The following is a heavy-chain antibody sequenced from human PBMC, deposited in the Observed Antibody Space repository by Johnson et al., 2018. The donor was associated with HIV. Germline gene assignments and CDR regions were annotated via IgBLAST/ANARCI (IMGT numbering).Heavy chain of an antibody. J-gene: IGHJ3*02. V-gene: IGHV3-30-3*01. CDR1: GFTFSSYA. CDR2: ISYDGSNK. CDR3: ARAWGDLAPDAFDI. Sequence: QVQLVESGGGVVQPGRSLRLSCVASGFTFSSYAMHWVRQAPGKGLEWVAVISYDGSNKYYADSVKGRFTISRDNSKNTLFLQMNSLRAGDTAVYYCARAWGDLAPDAFDIWGLGTMVTVSS. D-gene: IGHD7-27*01.